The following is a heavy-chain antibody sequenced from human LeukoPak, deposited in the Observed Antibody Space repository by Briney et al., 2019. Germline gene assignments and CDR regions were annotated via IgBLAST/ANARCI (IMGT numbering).Heavy chain of an antibody. Sequence: PGRSLRLSCAASGCTFDDYAMHWVRQAPGKGLEWVSGISWNSGSIGYADSVKGRFTISRDNAKNSLYLQMNSLRAEDTALYYCAKDIRDSGYNYGMDVWGQGTTVTVAS. V-gene: IGHV3-9*01. CDR2: ISWNSGSI. J-gene: IGHJ6*02. CDR3: AKDIRDSGYNYGMDV. D-gene: IGHD5-12*01. CDR1: GCTFDDYA.